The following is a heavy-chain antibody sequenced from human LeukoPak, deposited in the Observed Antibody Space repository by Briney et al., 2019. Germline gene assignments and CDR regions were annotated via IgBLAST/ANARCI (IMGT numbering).Heavy chain of an antibody. Sequence: GGSLRLSCAASGFIFSTYGMGWVRQAPGKGLEWVSCIRGGGSSTWYADFVKGRFTISRDNSKNTLYLQMNSLRAEDTAVYYCAKDPESVHSGSYGYWGQGTLVTVSS. D-gene: IGHD1-26*01. CDR3: AKDPESVHSGSYGY. J-gene: IGHJ4*02. V-gene: IGHV3-23*01. CDR2: IRGGGSST. CDR1: GFIFSTYG.